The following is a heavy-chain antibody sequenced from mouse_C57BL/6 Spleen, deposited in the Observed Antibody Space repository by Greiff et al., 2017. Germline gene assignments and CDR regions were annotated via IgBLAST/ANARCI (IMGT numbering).Heavy chain of an antibody. CDR3: ARSSYYYGTQYYFDY. J-gene: IGHJ2*01. Sequence: VQLQQPGAELVRPGTSVQLSCKASGYTFTSYWMHWVKQRPGQGLEWIGVIDPSDSYTNYNQKFKGKATLTVDTSSSTAYMQLSSLTSEDSAVYYCARSSYYYGTQYYFDYWGQGTTLTVSS. D-gene: IGHD1-1*01. CDR2: IDPSDSYT. CDR1: GYTFTSYW. V-gene: IGHV1-59*01.